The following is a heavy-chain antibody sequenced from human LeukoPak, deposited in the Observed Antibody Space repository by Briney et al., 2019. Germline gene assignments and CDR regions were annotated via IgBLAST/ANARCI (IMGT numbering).Heavy chain of an antibody. D-gene: IGHD2-21*01. CDR1: GGTFSSYA. V-gene: IGHV1-69*06. J-gene: IGHJ5*02. Sequence: ASVKVSCKASGGTFSSYAISWVRQAPGQGLEWMGMINPIFGTANYAQKFQGRVTITADKSTSTAYMELSSLRSEDTAVYYCARGAIPCARSIPLWLDNWGQGTLVTVSS. CDR2: INPIFGTA. CDR3: ARGAIPCARSIPLWLDN.